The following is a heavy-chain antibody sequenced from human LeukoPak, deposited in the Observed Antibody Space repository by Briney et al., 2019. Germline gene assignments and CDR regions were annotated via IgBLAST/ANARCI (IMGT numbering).Heavy chain of an antibody. D-gene: IGHD6-13*01. CDR3: ARTYISAWYGADY. Sequence: PSETLSLTCTVSGGSISSDYWSWIRQPPGKGLEWIGYMYNSGSINYNPSLKSRVTISVETSKNQFSLKLSSVTAADTAVYYCARTYISAWYGADYWGQGTLVTVSS. CDR1: GGSISSDY. V-gene: IGHV4-4*09. J-gene: IGHJ4*02. CDR2: MYNSGSI.